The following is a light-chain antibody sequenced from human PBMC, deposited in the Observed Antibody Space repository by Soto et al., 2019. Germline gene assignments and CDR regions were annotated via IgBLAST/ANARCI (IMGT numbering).Light chain of an antibody. Sequence: DIQMTQSPFSLSAPVGDRVTITCRASQSISNYLNWYQQKQGKAPKLLIYAASTLQSGVPSRFSGSGSGTDFTLTISSLQAEDVAVYYCQQYYDTPTFGGGTKVDIK. V-gene: IGKV1-39*01. CDR1: QSISNY. CDR3: QQYYDTPT. J-gene: IGKJ4*01. CDR2: AAS.